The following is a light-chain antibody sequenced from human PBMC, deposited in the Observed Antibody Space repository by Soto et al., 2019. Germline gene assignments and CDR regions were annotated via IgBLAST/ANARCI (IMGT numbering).Light chain of an antibody. CDR2: GAS. J-gene: IGKJ1*01. V-gene: IGKV3-20*01. CDR3: QQYGSSPWT. CDR1: QSVFSSY. Sequence: EIVLPQSPGTLSLSPRQRATLSCMASQSVFSSYLAWYQKKPGQAPRLLIYGASSRATGIPDRFSGSGSGTDFTLTISSLEPEDFALYYCQQYGSSPWTFGQGTKVDI.